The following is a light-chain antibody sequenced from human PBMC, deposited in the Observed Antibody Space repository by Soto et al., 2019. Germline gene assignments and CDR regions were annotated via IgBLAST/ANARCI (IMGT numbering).Light chain of an antibody. Sequence: QSVLTQSPSASGSPGQSVTISCTGTSSDIGGYNSVSWYQQHPGKAPKVMIYDVSKRPSGVPDRFSGSKSGNTASLTVSALQAEDEADYYCGSYTDRNNLVFGTGTKVTVL. J-gene: IGLJ1*01. CDR1: SSDIGGYNS. CDR3: GSYTDRNNLV. V-gene: IGLV2-8*01. CDR2: DVS.